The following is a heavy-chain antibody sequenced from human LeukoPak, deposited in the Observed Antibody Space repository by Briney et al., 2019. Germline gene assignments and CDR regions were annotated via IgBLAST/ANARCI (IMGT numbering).Heavy chain of an antibody. CDR3: ARHSFNRIRRAAHIDY. CDR2: IYPGDSDT. D-gene: IGHD6-6*01. Sequence: GESLKISCKGSGYSFTSYWIGWVRQMPGKGLEWMGIIYPGDSDTRYSPSLQGQVTISADKSISTAYLQWSSLKASDTAMYYCARHSFNRIRRAAHIDYWGQGTLVTVSS. CDR1: GYSFTSYW. V-gene: IGHV5-51*01. J-gene: IGHJ4*02.